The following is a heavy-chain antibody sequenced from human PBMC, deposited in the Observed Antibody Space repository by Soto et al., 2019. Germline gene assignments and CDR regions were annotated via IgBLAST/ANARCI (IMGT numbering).Heavy chain of an antibody. CDR3: ARVCSTSCYYYYGMDV. CDR1: GGSISSYY. CDR2: IYYSGST. Sequence: SETLSLTCTVSGGSISSYYWSWIRQPPGKGLEWIGYIYYSGSTNYNPSLKSRVTISVDTSKNQFSLKLSSVTAADTAVYYCARVCSTSCYYYYGMDVWGQGTTVTVS. D-gene: IGHD2-2*01. V-gene: IGHV4-59*01. J-gene: IGHJ6*02.